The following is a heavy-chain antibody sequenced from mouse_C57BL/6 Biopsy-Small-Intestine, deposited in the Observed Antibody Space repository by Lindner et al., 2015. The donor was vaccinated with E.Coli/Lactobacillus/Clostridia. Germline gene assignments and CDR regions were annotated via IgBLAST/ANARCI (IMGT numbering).Heavy chain of an antibody. CDR2: IYPGDGDT. CDR1: GYAFGSYW. J-gene: IGHJ3*01. V-gene: IGHV1-80*01. CDR3: AREGGAWFVY. Sequence: VQLQESGAELVKPGASVKISCKASGYAFGSYWMNWVKQRPGKGLEWIGQIYPGDGDTNYNGKFKGKATLTADKSSSTTYMQLSSLTSEDSAVYYCAREGGAWFVYWGQGTLVTVSA.